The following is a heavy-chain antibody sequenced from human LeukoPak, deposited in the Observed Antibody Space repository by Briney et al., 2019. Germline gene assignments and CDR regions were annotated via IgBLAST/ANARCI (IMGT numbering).Heavy chain of an antibody. J-gene: IGHJ4*02. V-gene: IGHV1-69*13. CDR1: GGSFSTYT. CDR2: IIPAFGSA. Sequence: PVKVSCKTSGGSFSTYTFSWVRQAPGQGLEWMGGIIPAFGSANYAQKFQDRVTITADESTSTAYLELSSLKSEDTAMYYCARQKAYDLLTAAGYYFDYWGQGTLVTVSS. CDR3: ARQKAYDLLTAAGYYFDY. D-gene: IGHD3-9*01.